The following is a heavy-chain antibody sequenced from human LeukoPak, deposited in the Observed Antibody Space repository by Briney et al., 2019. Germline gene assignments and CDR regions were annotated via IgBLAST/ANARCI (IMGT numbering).Heavy chain of an antibody. CDR2: IYYSGST. D-gene: IGHD3-22*01. CDR3: ARARGKRITMIVVVFNWFDP. CDR1: GFTFSSCAM. V-gene: IGHV4-39*07. J-gene: IGHJ5*02. Sequence: PGGSLRLSCAASGFTFSSCAMSWIRQPPGKGLEWIGSIYYSGSTYYNPSLKSRVTISVNTSKNQFSLKLSSVTAADTAVYYCARARGKRITMIVVVFNWFDPWGQGTLVTVSS.